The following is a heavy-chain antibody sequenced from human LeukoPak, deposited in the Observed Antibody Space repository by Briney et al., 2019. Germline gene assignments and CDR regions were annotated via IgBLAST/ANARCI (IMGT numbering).Heavy chain of an antibody. CDR2: INPSGGST. CDR3: ARDHVVIPAKGTLGDAFDI. CDR1: GYTFTSYY. D-gene: IGHD1-14*01. Sequence: ASVKVSCKASGYTFTSYYMHWVRQAPGQGLEWMGIINPSGGSTSYAQKFQGRVTMTRDTSTSTVYMELSSLRSEDTAVYYCARDHVVIPAKGTLGDAFDIWGQGTMVTVSS. J-gene: IGHJ3*02. V-gene: IGHV1-46*01.